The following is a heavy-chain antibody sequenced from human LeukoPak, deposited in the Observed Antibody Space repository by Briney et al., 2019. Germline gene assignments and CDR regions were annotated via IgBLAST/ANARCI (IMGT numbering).Heavy chain of an antibody. CDR3: ARGVAARPFDY. V-gene: IGHV4-59*01. J-gene: IGHJ4*02. CDR2: IYYNGGT. CDR1: GGSISSYY. D-gene: IGHD6-6*01. Sequence: SETLSLTCSVSGGSISSYYWSWIRQSPGRGLEWIGYIYYNGGTNYNPSLKSRVTISVDTSKNQFSLRLSSVTAADTAVYYCARGVAARPFDYWGQGTLVTVSS.